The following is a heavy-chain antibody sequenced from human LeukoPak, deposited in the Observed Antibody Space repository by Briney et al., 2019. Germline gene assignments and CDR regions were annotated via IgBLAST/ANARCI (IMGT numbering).Heavy chain of an antibody. CDR2: IYYSGTT. Sequence: PSETLSLTCSVSGGSISPYYWSWIRQPPGKGLEWIGYIYYSGTTNYNPSLQSRVTITVATSKNQFSLKLSSVTAADTALYYCARDRASAGGFDYWGQGTLVTVSS. V-gene: IGHV4-59*01. CDR1: GGSISPYY. CDR3: ARDRASAGGFDY. J-gene: IGHJ4*02. D-gene: IGHD2-15*01.